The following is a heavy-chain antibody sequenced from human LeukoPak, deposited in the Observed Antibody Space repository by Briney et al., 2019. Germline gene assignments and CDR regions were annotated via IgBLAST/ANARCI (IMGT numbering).Heavy chain of an antibody. V-gene: IGHV3-48*04. D-gene: IGHD3-16*01. Sequence: PGGSLRLSCAASGFTFSSYSMNWVRQAPGKGLEWVSYISSSSSTIYYADSVNGRFTISRDNAKNSLYLQMNSLRAEDTAVYYCAGDEFGSYWGQGTLVTVSS. CDR1: GFTFSSYS. J-gene: IGHJ4*02. CDR3: AGDEFGSY. CDR2: ISSSSSTI.